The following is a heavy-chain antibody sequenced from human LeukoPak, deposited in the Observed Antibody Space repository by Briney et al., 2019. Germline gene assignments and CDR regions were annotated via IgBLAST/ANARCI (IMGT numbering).Heavy chain of an antibody. Sequence: GGSLRLSRAASGFTFDDYAMHWVRQAPGKGLEWVSGISWNSGSIGYADSVKGRFTISRDNAKSSLYLQMNSLRAEDTALYYCAKVRLGYGLGARDAFDIWGQGTMVTVSS. CDR2: ISWNSGSI. J-gene: IGHJ3*02. D-gene: IGHD5-18*01. CDR1: GFTFDDYA. CDR3: AKVRLGYGLGARDAFDI. V-gene: IGHV3-9*01.